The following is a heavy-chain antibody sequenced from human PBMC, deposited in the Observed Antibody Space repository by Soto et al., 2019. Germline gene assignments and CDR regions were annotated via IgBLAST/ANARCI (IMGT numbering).Heavy chain of an antibody. CDR1: GGPISSGGYY. Sequence: PSETLSLTCSVSGGPISSGGYYLTWIRQHPEKGLEWIGNIYTSGNTYYNPSLQSRLTISVDTSKNQFSLKLSSVTAADTAIYYCARAPRSYGGRGGIDPWGQGILVTVSS. V-gene: IGHV4-31*03. J-gene: IGHJ5*02. CDR3: ARAPRSYGGRGGIDP. D-gene: IGHD5-12*01. CDR2: IYTSGNT.